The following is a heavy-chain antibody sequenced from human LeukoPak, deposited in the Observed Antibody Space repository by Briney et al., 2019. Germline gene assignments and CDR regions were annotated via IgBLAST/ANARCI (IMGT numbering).Heavy chain of an antibody. D-gene: IGHD6-25*01. V-gene: IGHV4-59*01. Sequence: SETLSLTCSVSGGSISPYYWIWFRQPPGKGLEWIGYIFHSGITTYNPSLKSRVTISLDSSKNQFFLRLTSVTAADTAMYYCARAETLAAIYFDFWGQGSLVTVSS. CDR2: IFHSGIT. CDR3: ARAETLAAIYFDF. CDR1: GGSISPYY. J-gene: IGHJ4*02.